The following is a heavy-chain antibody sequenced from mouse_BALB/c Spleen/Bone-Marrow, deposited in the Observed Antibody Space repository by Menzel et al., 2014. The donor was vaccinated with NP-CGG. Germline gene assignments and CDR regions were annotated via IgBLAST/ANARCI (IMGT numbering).Heavy chain of an antibody. J-gene: IGHJ4*01. D-gene: IGHD2-12*01. Sequence: VQLQQSGAELVKPGASVRLSCTASGFNIKDTYMHWVKQRPEQGLEWIGRIDPADGSTKYDPKFQGKATITADTSSNTAYLQLSSLTSEDTAVYFCARWKLRPAMDYWRQGTSVTVSS. CDR1: GFNIKDTY. CDR3: ARWKLRPAMDY. V-gene: IGHV14-3*02. CDR2: IDPADGST.